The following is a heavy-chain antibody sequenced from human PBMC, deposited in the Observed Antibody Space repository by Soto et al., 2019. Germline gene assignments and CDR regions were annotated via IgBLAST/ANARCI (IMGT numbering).Heavy chain of an antibody. CDR2: IYWDHYK. CDR3: AHRGPREALFDY. Sequence: QITLKESGPPLVKPTQTLTLTCTFSGFSLSAGGVGVGWIRQPPGKALGCLALIYWDHYKRYRPSLKSRLTITQDTSKYRRVLTMANLDPMDTDTYYSAHRGPREALFDYWSKGAVVTIST. V-gene: IGHV2-5*02. CDR1: GFSLSAGGVG. J-gene: IGHJ4*02.